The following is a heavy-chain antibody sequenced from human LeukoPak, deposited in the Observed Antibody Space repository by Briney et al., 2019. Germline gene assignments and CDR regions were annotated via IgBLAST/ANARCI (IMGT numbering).Heavy chain of an antibody. CDR1: GFTFSNAW. Sequence: GSMRLSCAASGFTFSNAWMSWVRQAPGKGLEWIGRIYTSGSINYNPSLGSRVTISIDTSKNQFSLKLTSVTAADTAVYYCARALGYCSGGSCYQPDYWGQGILVTVSS. CDR2: IYTSGSI. D-gene: IGHD2-15*01. CDR3: ARALGYCSGGSCYQPDY. J-gene: IGHJ4*02. V-gene: IGHV4-4*08.